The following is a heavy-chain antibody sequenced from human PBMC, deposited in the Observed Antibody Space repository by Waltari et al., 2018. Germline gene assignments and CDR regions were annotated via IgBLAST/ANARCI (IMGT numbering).Heavy chain of an antibody. V-gene: IGHV4-61*02. CDR1: GGSISSGSYY. CDR3: ARGIRFLEWLDYYYYYMDV. CDR2: IYTSGST. J-gene: IGHJ6*03. D-gene: IGHD3-3*01. Sequence: QVQLQESGPGLVKPSQTLSLTCTVSGGSISSGSYYWSWIRQPAGKGLEWIGRIYTSGSTNYNPPLKSRVTISVDTSKNQFSLKLSSVTAADTAVYYCARGIRFLEWLDYYYYYMDVWGKGTTVTVSS.